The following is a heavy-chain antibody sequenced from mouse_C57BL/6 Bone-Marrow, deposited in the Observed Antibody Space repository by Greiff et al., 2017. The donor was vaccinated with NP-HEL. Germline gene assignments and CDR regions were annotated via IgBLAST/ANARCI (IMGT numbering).Heavy chain of an antibody. Sequence: QVQLQQPGAELVKPGASVKMSCKASGYTFISYWITWVKQRPGQGLEWIGDIYPGSGCTNYNEKFKGKATLTVDTSSSTAYMQLSSLTSEDSAVYYCARRGLLYAMDYWGQGTSVTVSS. CDR1: GYTFISYW. D-gene: IGHD1-1*01. CDR3: ARRGLLYAMDY. V-gene: IGHV1-55*01. J-gene: IGHJ4*01. CDR2: IYPGSGCT.